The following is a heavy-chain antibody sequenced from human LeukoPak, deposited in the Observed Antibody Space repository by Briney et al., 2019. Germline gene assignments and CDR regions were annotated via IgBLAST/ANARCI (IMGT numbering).Heavy chain of an antibody. CDR3: AKGYYDYVWGSYYFDY. D-gene: IGHD3-16*01. J-gene: IGHJ4*02. V-gene: IGHV3-23*01. CDR1: GFTFSSYA. CDR2: ISGSGGST. Sequence: GGSLRLSCAASGFTFSSYAMSWVRQAPGKGLEWVSAISGSGGSTYYADSVKGRFTISRDNSKNTLYLQMNSLRAEDTAVYYCAKGYYDYVWGSYYFDYWGQGTLVTVSP.